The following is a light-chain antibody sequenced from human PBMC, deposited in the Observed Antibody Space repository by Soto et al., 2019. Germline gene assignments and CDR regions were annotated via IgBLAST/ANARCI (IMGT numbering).Light chain of an antibody. J-gene: IGKJ5*01. CDR3: QTYDSWPL. CDR1: QSVSSF. Sequence: EIGLTQSPATLSLSPGERATLSCRASQSVSSFLAWYQQKPGQAPRLLMYEASNRATGIPARFSGGGSGTEFTLTISGLQSEDFAVYYCQTYDSWPLFGQGTRLEI. CDR2: EAS. V-gene: IGKV3D-15*01.